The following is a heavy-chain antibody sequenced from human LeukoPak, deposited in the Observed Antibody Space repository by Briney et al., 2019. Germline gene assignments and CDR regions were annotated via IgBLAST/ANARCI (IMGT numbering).Heavy chain of an antibody. CDR1: GFTFSSYW. V-gene: IGHV3-7*01. D-gene: IGHD3-22*01. CDR2: IKQDGSEK. J-gene: IGHJ4*02. Sequence: SGGSLRLSCAASGFTFSSYWMSWVRQAPGKGLEWVANIKQDGSEKYYVDSVKGRSTISRDNAKNSLYLQMNSLRAEDTAVYYCARRKYYYDSSGYSRYFDYWGQGTLVTVSS. CDR3: ARRKYYYDSSGYSRYFDY.